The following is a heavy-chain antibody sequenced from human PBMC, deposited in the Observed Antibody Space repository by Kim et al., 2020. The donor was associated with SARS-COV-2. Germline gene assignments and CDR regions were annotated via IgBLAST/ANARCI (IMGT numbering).Heavy chain of an antibody. J-gene: IGHJ4*02. V-gene: IGHV4-38-2*02. CDR1: GYSISSGYY. Sequence: SETLSLTCTVSGYSISSGYYWGWIRQPPGKGLEWIGSIYHSGSTYYNPSLKSRVTISVDTSKNQFSLKLSSVTAADTAVYYCARDPIGDCSNGVCYRAVYDYWGQGTLVTVSS. D-gene: IGHD2-8*01. CDR2: IYHSGST. CDR3: ARDPIGDCSNGVCYRAVYDY.